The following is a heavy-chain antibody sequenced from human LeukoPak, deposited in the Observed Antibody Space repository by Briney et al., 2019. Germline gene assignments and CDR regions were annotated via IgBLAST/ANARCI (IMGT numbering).Heavy chain of an antibody. CDR3: ARRLSQSRMSPNYYFHY. D-gene: IGHD1-1*01. CDR2: VYYSGST. Sequence: SETLSLTCTVSGGSVNSGYYYWGWIRQPPGKGLQWIGSVYYSGSTHYNPSLQSRVTISLDTSNNHFSLKLSSVTATDTAVYYCARRLSQSRMSPNYYFHYWGQGTLVTVPS. V-gene: IGHV4-39*02. CDR1: GGSVNSGYYY. J-gene: IGHJ4*02.